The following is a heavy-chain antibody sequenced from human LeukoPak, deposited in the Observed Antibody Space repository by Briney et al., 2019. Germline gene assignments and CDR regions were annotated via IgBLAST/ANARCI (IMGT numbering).Heavy chain of an antibody. CDR2: ISSNGDST. J-gene: IGHJ6*03. CDR3: ARGRYFNYYMDV. D-gene: IGHD3-9*01. CDR1: GFTFSSYA. V-gene: IGHV3-64*01. Sequence: PGKSLRLSCAASGFTFSSYAMHWVRQAPGKGLEYVSAISSNGDSTYYANSLKGRFTISRDNSKSTLYLQMGSLRPEDMAVYYCARGRYFNYYMDVWGKGTTVTVSS.